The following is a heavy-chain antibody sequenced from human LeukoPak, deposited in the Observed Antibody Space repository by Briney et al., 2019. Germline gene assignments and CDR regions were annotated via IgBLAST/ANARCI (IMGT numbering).Heavy chain of an antibody. Sequence: ASVKVSCKASGYAFPNYGISWVRQAPGQGLEWMGWISAYNGNTNYAQKLQGRVTTTTDTSTSTAYMELRSLRSDDTAVHYCARNHYYDILTGSVTYGMDVWGQGTTVTVSS. CDR3: ARNHYYDILTGSVTYGMDV. J-gene: IGHJ6*02. CDR2: ISAYNGNT. V-gene: IGHV1-18*01. CDR1: GYAFPNYG. D-gene: IGHD3-9*01.